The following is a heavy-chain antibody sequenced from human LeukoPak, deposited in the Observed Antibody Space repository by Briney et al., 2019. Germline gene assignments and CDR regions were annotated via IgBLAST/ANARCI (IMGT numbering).Heavy chain of an antibody. CDR3: ARDLGYFDPVGDYYYYGMDV. Sequence: GGSLRLSCAASGLTFSSYEMNWARQAPGKGLEWVSYISSSGSTIYYADSVKGRFTISRDNAKNSLYLQMNSLRAEDTAVYYCARDLGYFDPVGDYYYYGMDVWGQGTTVTVSS. D-gene: IGHD3-9*01. CDR1: GLTFSSYE. CDR2: ISSSGSTI. V-gene: IGHV3-48*03. J-gene: IGHJ6*02.